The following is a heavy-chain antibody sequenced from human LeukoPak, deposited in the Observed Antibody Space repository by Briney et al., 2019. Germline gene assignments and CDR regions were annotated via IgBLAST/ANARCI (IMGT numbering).Heavy chain of an antibody. J-gene: IGHJ5*02. D-gene: IGHD6-19*01. Sequence: GGSLRLSCAATGFSFTTYWMSWVRQAPGKGLEWVANIKEDGSDKYYVDSVKGRFSISRDNAKNSLYLQMSSLRAEDTAVYYCAKDPGDKAVDRWFDPWGQGTLVTVSS. CDR2: IKEDGSDK. CDR3: AKDPGDKAVDRWFDP. V-gene: IGHV3-7*03. CDR1: GFSFTTYW.